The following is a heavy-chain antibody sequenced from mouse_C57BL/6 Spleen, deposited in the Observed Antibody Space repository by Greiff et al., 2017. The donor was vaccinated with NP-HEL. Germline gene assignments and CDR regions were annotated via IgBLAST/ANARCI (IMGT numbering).Heavy chain of an antibody. Sequence: QVQLQQSGAELAKPGASVKLSCKASGYTFTSYWMHWVKQRPGQGLEWIGYINPSSGYTKYNEKFKDKATLTADKSSSTAYMQLSSLTYEDSAVYYCAKSPYDYGFDYWGQGTTLTVSS. CDR3: AKSPYDYGFDY. V-gene: IGHV1-7*01. D-gene: IGHD2-4*01. CDR1: GYTFTSYW. J-gene: IGHJ2*01. CDR2: INPSSGYT.